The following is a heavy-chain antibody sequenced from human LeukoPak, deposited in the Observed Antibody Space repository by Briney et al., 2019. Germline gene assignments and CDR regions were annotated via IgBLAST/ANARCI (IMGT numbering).Heavy chain of an antibody. CDR2: ISYDGNNE. CDR3: AKDGRSWFFDY. D-gene: IGHD3-10*01. J-gene: IGHJ4*02. V-gene: IGHV3-30*18. CDR1: GFTFRNYG. Sequence: GRSLRLSCAASGFTFRNYGMHWVRQAPGKGLEWVAVISYDGNNEFYADSVKGRFTISRDNSKNTLYLQMSSLRAEDTALYYCAKDGRSWFFDYWGQGTLVTVSS.